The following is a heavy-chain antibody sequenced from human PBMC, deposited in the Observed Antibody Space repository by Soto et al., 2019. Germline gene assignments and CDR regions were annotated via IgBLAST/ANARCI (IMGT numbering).Heavy chain of an antibody. CDR1: GASISGFY. CDR2: IYATGTT. CDR3: VRDGTKTLRDWFDP. J-gene: IGHJ5*02. Sequence: SETLSLTCTVSGASISGFYWSWIRKSAGKGLEWIGRIYATGTTDYNPSLKSRVMMSVXKXXXXFXLXLXXXTAAXTAVYYCVRDGTKTLRDWFDPWGQGISVTVSS. V-gene: IGHV4-4*07. D-gene: IGHD1-1*01.